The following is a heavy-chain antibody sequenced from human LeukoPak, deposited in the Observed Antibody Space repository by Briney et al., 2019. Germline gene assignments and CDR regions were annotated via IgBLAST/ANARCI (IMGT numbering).Heavy chain of an antibody. Sequence: GGSLRLSCAASGFTFSSYAMSWVRQAPGKGLEWVSAISGSGGSTYYADSVKGRFTISRDNAKNSLYLQMNSLRAEDTAVYYCARDGHYDILTGYFQDWGQGTLVTVSS. J-gene: IGHJ1*01. D-gene: IGHD3-9*01. V-gene: IGHV3-23*01. CDR2: ISGSGGST. CDR3: ARDGHYDILTGYFQD. CDR1: GFTFSSYA.